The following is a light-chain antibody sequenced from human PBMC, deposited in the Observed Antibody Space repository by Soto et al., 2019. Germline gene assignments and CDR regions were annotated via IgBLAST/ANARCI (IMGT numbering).Light chain of an antibody. V-gene: IGKV1-8*01. CDR3: QQYYSYPFT. CDR2: AAS. J-gene: IGKJ4*01. Sequence: AIRMTQFPSSFSASTGDRVTITCRASQGISSYLAWYQQKPGKAPKLLIYAASTLQSGVPSRFSGSGSGTDFTLTISCLQSEDFATYYCQQYYSYPFTFGGGTKVEIK. CDR1: QGISSY.